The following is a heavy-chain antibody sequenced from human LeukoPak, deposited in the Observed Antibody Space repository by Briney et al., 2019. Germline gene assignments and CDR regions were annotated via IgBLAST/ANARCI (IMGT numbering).Heavy chain of an antibody. CDR3: AKDMEQWLVYFYFDY. D-gene: IGHD6-19*01. CDR1: GFTFSSYG. Sequence: GGSLRLSCAASGFTFSSYGMHWVRQAPGKGLEWVAFIRYDGSNKYYADSVKGRFTISRDNSKNTLYLRMNSLRAEDTAVYYCAKDMEQWLVYFYFDYWGQGTLVTVSS. J-gene: IGHJ4*02. V-gene: IGHV3-30*02. CDR2: IRYDGSNK.